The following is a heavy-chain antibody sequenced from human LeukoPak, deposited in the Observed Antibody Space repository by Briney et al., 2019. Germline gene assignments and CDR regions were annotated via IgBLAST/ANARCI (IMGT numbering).Heavy chain of an antibody. J-gene: IGHJ4*02. D-gene: IGHD2-15*01. CDR3: ARDGVVVAAIPLYYFDY. CDR1: GYTFTSYY. CDR2: INPSGGST. Sequence: EASVKVSCKAPGYTFTSYYMHWVRQAPGQGLEWMGIINPSGGSTSYAQKFQGRVTMTRDTSTSTVYMELSSLRSEDTAVYYCARDGVVVAAIPLYYFDYWGQGTLVTVSS. V-gene: IGHV1-46*01.